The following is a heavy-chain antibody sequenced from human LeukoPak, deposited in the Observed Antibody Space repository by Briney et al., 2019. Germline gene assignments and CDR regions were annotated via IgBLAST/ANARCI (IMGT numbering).Heavy chain of an antibody. CDR3: AKYGSGQLWLLGWYFDF. CDR2: ISHDGAST. Sequence: GSQRLSCAASGYTFYNYAVTWVRQAPGKGLEWVSSISHDGASTHYADSEKGRFTISRDNSKNTVFLQMDSLRAEDTAVYFCAKYGSGQLWLLGWYFDFWGRGTLVSVSS. CDR1: GYTFYNYA. D-gene: IGHD3-16*01. V-gene: IGHV3-23*01. J-gene: IGHJ2*01.